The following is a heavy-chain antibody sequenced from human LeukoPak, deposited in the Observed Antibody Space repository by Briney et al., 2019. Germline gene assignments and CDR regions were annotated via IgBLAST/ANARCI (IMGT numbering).Heavy chain of an antibody. CDR2: VSPDGSTT. CDR1: GFTFSSYW. CDR3: TRDFDFSSAI. V-gene: IGHV3-74*01. D-gene: IGHD3-3*01. J-gene: IGHJ4*02. Sequence: GGSLRLSCAASGFTFSSYWMHWVRQAPGKGLVWVSRVSPDGSTTGHADSVKGRFTTSRDNAKNTLFLQMNSLRAEDTAVYYCTRDFDFSSAIWGQGTLVTVSS.